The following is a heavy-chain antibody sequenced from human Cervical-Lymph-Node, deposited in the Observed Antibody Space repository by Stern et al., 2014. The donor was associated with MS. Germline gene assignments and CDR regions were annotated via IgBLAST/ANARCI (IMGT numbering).Heavy chain of an antibody. Sequence: VQLVESGAEVKKPGESLKISCKGSGYSFTANWIAWVRQMPGHGLEWWGSIYPGDSETSDSPSSQGQVPSSADKSISTAYLQWSSLKASDTAMYYCARDYGDYAFDYWGQGTLVTVSS. J-gene: IGHJ4*02. CDR1: GYSFTANW. CDR2: IYPGDSET. V-gene: IGHV5-51*01. CDR3: ARDYGDYAFDY. D-gene: IGHD4-17*01.